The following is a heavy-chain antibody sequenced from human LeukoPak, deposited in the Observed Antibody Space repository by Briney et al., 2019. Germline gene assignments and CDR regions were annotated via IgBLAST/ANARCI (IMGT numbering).Heavy chain of an antibody. Sequence: GGSLRLSCSASGFTFSSYSMNCVRQAPGKGLEWVSYISGSGGDIHYADSVKGRFTISRNNAKNSLYLQMTSLRDEDTAVYYCARDLHSGAYTFDYWGQGTLVTVSS. V-gene: IGHV3-48*02. CDR2: ISGSGGDI. CDR1: GFTFSSYS. CDR3: ARDLHSGAYTFDY. D-gene: IGHD1-26*01. J-gene: IGHJ4*02.